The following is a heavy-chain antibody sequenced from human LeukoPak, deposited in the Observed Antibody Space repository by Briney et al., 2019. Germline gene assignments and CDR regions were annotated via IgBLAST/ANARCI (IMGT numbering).Heavy chain of an antibody. D-gene: IGHD4-23*01. CDR3: TRWRSGTSD. J-gene: IGHJ4*02. CDR2: ISYDGSNK. CDR1: GFTFSSYA. Sequence: PGRSLRLSCAASGFTFSSYAMHWVRQAPGKGLEWVAVISYDGSNKYYADSVKGRFTISRDNSKNTLYLQMNSLKTEDTAVYYCTRWRSGTSDWGQGTLVTVSS. V-gene: IGHV3-30-3*01.